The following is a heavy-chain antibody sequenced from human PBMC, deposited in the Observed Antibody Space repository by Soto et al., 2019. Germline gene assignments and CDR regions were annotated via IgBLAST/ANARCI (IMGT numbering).Heavy chain of an antibody. J-gene: IGHJ6*02. D-gene: IGHD6-19*01. CDR2: ISSGGDNT. V-gene: IGHV3-23*01. CDR1: VFTFSSHA. Sequence: PGGSLRLSCAASVFTFSSHAMSWVRQAPGKGLEWVSTISSGGDNTYSADSVKGRFTISRDNSKNTLYLQMNSLRAEDTAVYYGAKDYDSYSNGRYGMDVWGQGTTGTVSS. CDR3: AKDYDSYSNGRYGMDV.